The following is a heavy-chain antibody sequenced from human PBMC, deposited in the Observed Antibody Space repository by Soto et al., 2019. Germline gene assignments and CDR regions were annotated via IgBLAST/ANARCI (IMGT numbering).Heavy chain of an antibody. CDR1: GYTFTSYY. CDR2: INPSGGST. CDR3: ARDQGTFDY. V-gene: IGHV1-46*01. Sequence: QVQLVQSGAEVKKPGASVKVSCKASGYTFTSYYMHWVRQAPGQGLEWMGIINPSGGSTSYAQKFQGRGIMTRDTSTRTVYMELSSLRSEDPAVYYCARDQGTFDYWGQGTLVTVSS. D-gene: IGHD1-1*01. J-gene: IGHJ4*02.